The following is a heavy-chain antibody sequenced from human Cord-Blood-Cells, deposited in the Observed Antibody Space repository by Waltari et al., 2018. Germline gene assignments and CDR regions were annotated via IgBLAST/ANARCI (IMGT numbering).Heavy chain of an antibody. CDR1: GDTFSSYA. J-gene: IGHJ5*02. V-gene: IGHV1-69*09. CDR2: IIPILGIA. D-gene: IGHD4-4*01. CDR3: ARVGYSNYDWFDP. Sequence: QVQLVQSGAEVKKPGSSVKVSCKASGDTFSSYAISWVRQAPGQGLEWMGRIIPILGIANYAQKVQGRVTITADKSTSTADMELSSLRSEDTAVYYCARVGYSNYDWFDPWGQGTLVTVSS.